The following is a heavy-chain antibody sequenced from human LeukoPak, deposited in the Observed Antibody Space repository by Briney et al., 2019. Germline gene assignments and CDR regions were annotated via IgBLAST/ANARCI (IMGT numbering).Heavy chain of an antibody. Sequence: SETLSLTCTVSSVSISSSNYYWGWIRQPPGKGLEWIGSIHYSGSTYYNPPLKSRVTISEDTSKNQFSLSLSSVTAADTAVYYCARHVRGLFWYFDLWGRGTLVTVSS. CDR1: SVSISSSNYY. D-gene: IGHD3-10*02. CDR3: ARHVRGLFWYFDL. V-gene: IGHV4-39*01. J-gene: IGHJ2*01. CDR2: IHYSGST.